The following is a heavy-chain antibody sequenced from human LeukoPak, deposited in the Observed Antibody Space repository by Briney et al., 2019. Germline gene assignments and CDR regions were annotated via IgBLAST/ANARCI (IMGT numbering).Heavy chain of an antibody. CDR2: IYHSGST. V-gene: IGHV4-38-2*02. J-gene: IGHJ4*02. D-gene: IGHD6-19*01. CDR3: ARDRSLAVAGSFDY. Sequence: SETLSLTCTVSGYSISSGYYWGWIRQPPGKGLEWIGSIYHSGSTYYNPSLKSRVTISVDTSKNQFSLKLSSVTAADTAVYYCARDRSLAVAGSFDYWGQGTLVTVSS. CDR1: GYSISSGYY.